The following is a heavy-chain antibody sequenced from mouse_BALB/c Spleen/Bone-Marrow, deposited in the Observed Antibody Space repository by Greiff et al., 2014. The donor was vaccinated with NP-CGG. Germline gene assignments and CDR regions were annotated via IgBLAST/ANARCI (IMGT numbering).Heavy chain of an antibody. Sequence: VKLMESGAELVKPGASVKLSCKTSGYTFTSYWTQWVKQRPGQGLGWIGEIFPGTGTTYYNEKFKDKATPTIDTSSSTAYMQLSSLTSEDSAVYFCARKGISTVIATAYYFDYWGQGSTLTVSS. D-gene: IGHD2-4*01. V-gene: IGHV1S132*01. CDR3: ARKGISTVIATAYYFDY. CDR1: GYTFTSYW. CDR2: IFPGTGTT. J-gene: IGHJ2*01.